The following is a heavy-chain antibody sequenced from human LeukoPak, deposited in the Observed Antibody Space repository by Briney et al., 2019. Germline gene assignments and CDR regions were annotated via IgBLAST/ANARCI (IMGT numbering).Heavy chain of an antibody. J-gene: IGHJ4*02. Sequence: GGSLRLSCAASGFTFSSYWMSWVRQAPGKGLDWVANIKQDGSEKYYVDSVKGRFTISRDNAKNSLYLQMNSLIAENTAVYYCARSGESSFLRYFDWLPFDYWGQGTLVTVSS. CDR3: ARSGESSFLRYFDWLPFDY. CDR2: IKQDGSEK. CDR1: GFTFSSYW. D-gene: IGHD3-9*01. V-gene: IGHV3-7*01.